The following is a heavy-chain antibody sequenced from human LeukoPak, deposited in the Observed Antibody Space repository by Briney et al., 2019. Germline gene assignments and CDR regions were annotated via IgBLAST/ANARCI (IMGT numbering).Heavy chain of an antibody. J-gene: IGHJ3*02. CDR3: ATKYYGSGSSRGAFDI. CDR2: FDPENGET. CDR1: GYTLTELS. V-gene: IGHV1-24*01. Sequence: ASVKVSCKVSGYTLTELSMHWVRQAPGKGLEWMGGFDPENGETIYAQKFQGRVTMTEDTSTDTAYMELSSLRSEDTAVYYCATKYYGSGSSRGAFDIWGQGTMVTVSS. D-gene: IGHD3-10*01.